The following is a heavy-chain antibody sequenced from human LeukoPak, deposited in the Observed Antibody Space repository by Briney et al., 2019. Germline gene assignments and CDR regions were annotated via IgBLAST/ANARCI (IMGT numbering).Heavy chain of an antibody. J-gene: IGHJ4*02. V-gene: IGHV4-39*02. CDR3: ARDGSGYSTGY. CDR1: GGSISSSSYY. CDR2: IYYSGSP. Sequence: KPSETLSLTCTVSGGSISSSSYYCGWIRQPPGKGLEYIGSIYYSGSPHYNPSLKSRVTISVDTSKNQFSLKVNSVSAADTAVYYCARDGSGYSTGYWGQGTLVTVSS. D-gene: IGHD3-22*01.